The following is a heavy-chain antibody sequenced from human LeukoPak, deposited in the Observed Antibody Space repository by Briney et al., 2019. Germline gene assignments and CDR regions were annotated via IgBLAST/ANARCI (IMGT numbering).Heavy chain of an antibody. V-gene: IGHV4-34*01. Sequence: SETLSLTCAVYGGSFSGYYWSWIRQPPGKGLEWVGEINHSGSTNYNPSLKSRVTISVDTSKNQFSLKLSSVTAADTAVYYCARGPPRWVAAPVNNWFEPWGQGTLVTVSS. CDR3: ARGPPRWVAAPVNNWFEP. CDR1: GGSFSGYY. D-gene: IGHD6-13*01. J-gene: IGHJ5*02. CDR2: INHSGST.